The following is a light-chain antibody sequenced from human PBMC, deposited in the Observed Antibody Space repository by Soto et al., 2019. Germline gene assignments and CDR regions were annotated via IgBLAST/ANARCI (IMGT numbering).Light chain of an antibody. Sequence: EIVLTQSPGTLSLSPGERATLSCRASQSVSSSYLAWYQQKPGQAPRLLIYGASSRATGISDRFSGSGSGTDFTLTISRLEPEDFAVYYCHQYGSSPWTLGQGTKVDIK. V-gene: IGKV3-20*01. CDR1: QSVSSSY. CDR2: GAS. CDR3: HQYGSSPWT. J-gene: IGKJ1*01.